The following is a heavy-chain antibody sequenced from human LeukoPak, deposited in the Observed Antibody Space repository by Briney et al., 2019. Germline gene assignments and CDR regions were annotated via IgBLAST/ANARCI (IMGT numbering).Heavy chain of an antibody. J-gene: IGHJ4*02. D-gene: IGHD4/OR15-4a*01. CDR1: GFTFSSYE. CDR3: ARDRYGAFDY. CDR2: ISSSGSTI. Sequence: PGGSLRLSCAASGFTFSSYEMNWVRQAPGKGLEWVSYISSSGSTIYYTDSVKGRFTISRDNAKNSLYLQMSSLRAEDTAVYYCARDRYGAFDYWGQGTLVTVSS. V-gene: IGHV3-48*03.